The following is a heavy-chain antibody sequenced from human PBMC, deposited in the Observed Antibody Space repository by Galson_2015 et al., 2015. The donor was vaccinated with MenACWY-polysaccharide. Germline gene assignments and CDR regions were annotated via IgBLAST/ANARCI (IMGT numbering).Heavy chain of an antibody. D-gene: IGHD3-10*01. V-gene: IGHV3-48*02. CDR2: IYSTSSTI. CDR1: GFTFSSYS. CDR3: AKYRGSYTFDI. Sequence: SLRLSCAASGFTFSSYSMNWVRQAPGKGLEWVSHIYSTSSTIYYADSVKGRFTVSRDNAKNSLYLQMNSPRDEDTAAYYCAKYRGSYTFDIWGQGTMVTVSS. J-gene: IGHJ3*02.